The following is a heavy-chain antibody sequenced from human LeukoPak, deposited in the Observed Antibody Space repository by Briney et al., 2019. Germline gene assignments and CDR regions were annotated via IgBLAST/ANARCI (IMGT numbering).Heavy chain of an antibody. CDR1: GYTFTRYG. J-gene: IGHJ4*02. Sequence: ASVKVSCKASGYTFTRYGITWVRQAPGQGLEWMGWISAYNGNTNYAQKAQGRVTMTTDTSTSTAYMELRSLRSDDTAVYYCARSQYDYIWGNYRNPDYWGQGTLVTVSS. CDR2: ISAYNGNT. V-gene: IGHV1-18*01. D-gene: IGHD3-16*02. CDR3: ARSQYDYIWGNYRNPDY.